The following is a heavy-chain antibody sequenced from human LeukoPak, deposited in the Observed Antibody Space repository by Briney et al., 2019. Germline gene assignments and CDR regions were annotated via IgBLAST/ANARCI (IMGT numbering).Heavy chain of an antibody. CDR2: INPNSGGT. CDR1: GYTFTGYH. V-gene: IGHV1-2*02. J-gene: IGHJ6*02. Sequence: GASVKVSCKASGYTFTGYHLHWVRQAPGQGLEWIGWINPNSGGTNYSQKFQGRVTMTEDTSISTAYMELSRLRSDDTAVYYCARVRCYYDSGTQACGMDVWGQGTAVTVSS. CDR3: ARVRCYYDSGTQACGMDV. D-gene: IGHD3-10*01.